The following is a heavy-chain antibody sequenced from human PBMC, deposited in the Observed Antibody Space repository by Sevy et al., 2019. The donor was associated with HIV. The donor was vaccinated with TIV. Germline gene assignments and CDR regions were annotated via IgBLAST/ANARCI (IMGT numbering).Heavy chain of an antibody. CDR3: ATAPGYYDSAAFDY. D-gene: IGHD3-22*01. J-gene: IGHJ4*02. CDR2: IKSKIDGETT. V-gene: IGHV3-15*01. Sequence: GGSLRLSCAVSGFTFNNAWMNWVRQAPGTGLQWVGLIKSKIDGETTDYAAPVKGRVTISRDDSKNTLYLQMNSLKIEDTAGYYCATAPGYYDSAAFDYWGPGTLVTVSS. CDR1: GFTFNNAW.